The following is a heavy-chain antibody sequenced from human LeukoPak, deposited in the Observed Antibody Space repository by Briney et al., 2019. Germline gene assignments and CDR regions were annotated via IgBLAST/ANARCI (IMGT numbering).Heavy chain of an antibody. V-gene: IGHV4-34*01. CDR3: ASSVDTAHDY. Sequence: PSETLSLTCAVYGGSFSGYYWSWIRQPPGKGLEWIGEINHSGSTNYNPSLKSRVTISVDTSKNQFSLKLSSVAAADTAVYYCASSVDTAHDYWGQGTLVTVSS. J-gene: IGHJ4*02. D-gene: IGHD5-18*01. CDR1: GGSFSGYY. CDR2: INHSGST.